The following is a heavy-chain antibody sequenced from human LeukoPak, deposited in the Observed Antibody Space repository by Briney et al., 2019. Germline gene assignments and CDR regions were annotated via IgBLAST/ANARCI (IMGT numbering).Heavy chain of an antibody. CDR2: IHSLGGT. J-gene: IGHJ1*01. V-gene: IGHV4-59*01. Sequence: KPSETLSLTCSVSVGSIRGNYWSWIRQSPEKGLEWIGYIHSLGGTNYNPSLKSRVTITVDTSNNQFSLKMTSMTAADTAVYYCARQISGNYGSSPVFVSWGQGSLVTVSS. D-gene: IGHD3-22*01. CDR1: VGSIRGNY. CDR3: ARQISGNYGSSPVFVS.